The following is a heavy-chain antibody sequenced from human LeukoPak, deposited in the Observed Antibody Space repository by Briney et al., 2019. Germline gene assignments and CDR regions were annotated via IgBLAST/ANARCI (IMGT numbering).Heavy chain of an antibody. CDR2: INHSGST. CDR3: ARVEGSSTSCYPFDY. V-gene: IGHV4-34*01. Sequence: SSETLSLTCAVYGGSFSGYYWSWIRQPPGKGLEWIGEINHSGSTNYNPSLKSRVTISVDTSKNQFSLKLSSVTAADTAVYYCARVEGSSTSCYPFDYWGQGTLVTVSS. D-gene: IGHD2-2*01. J-gene: IGHJ4*02. CDR1: GGSFSGYY.